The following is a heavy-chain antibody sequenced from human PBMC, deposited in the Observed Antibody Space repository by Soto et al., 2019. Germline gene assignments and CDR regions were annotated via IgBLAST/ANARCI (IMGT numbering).Heavy chain of an antibody. Sequence: PVDSRRPSFKTRGFDFTKRGIYWVRQAPGKGLEWVAVIWFDGLHTTQGVSEEGRFTIFRGDSKTTMSLQLNSLRVEDTAVYYCARGEGPRYGMDVWGQGT. CDR3: ARGEGPRYGMDV. J-gene: IGHJ6*02. CDR1: GFDFTKRG. CDR2: IWFDGLHT. V-gene: IGHV3-33*07.